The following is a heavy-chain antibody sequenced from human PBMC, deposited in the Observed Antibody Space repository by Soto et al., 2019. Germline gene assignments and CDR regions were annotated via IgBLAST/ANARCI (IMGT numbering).Heavy chain of an antibody. V-gene: IGHV3-30*18. CDR1: GFTFSSYG. CDR2: ISYDGSYK. CDR3: AKDEGYCSGGGCSPRGLGY. Sequence: QVQLVESGGGVVQPGRSLRLSCAASGFTFSSYGMHWVRQAPGKGLEWVAVISYDGSYKYYADSVKGRFTISRDNSXNXVXLQMISLRDDDTAVYYCAKDEGYCSGGGCSPRGLGYWGQGTLVTVSP. D-gene: IGHD2-15*01. J-gene: IGHJ4*02.